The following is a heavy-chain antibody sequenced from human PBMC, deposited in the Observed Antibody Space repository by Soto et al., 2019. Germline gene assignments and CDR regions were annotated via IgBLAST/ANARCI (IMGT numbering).Heavy chain of an antibody. V-gene: IGHV4-4*07. Sequence: SETLSLTCTVSGGSISSYYWSWIRQPAGKGLEWIGRIYTSGSTNYNPSLKSRVTMSVDTSKNQFSLKLSSVTAADTAVYYCASSNPYDFWSGYYDLYYYGMDVWGQGTTVTVSS. J-gene: IGHJ6*02. CDR1: GGSISSYY. CDR2: IYTSGST. CDR3: ASSNPYDFWSGYYDLYYYGMDV. D-gene: IGHD3-3*01.